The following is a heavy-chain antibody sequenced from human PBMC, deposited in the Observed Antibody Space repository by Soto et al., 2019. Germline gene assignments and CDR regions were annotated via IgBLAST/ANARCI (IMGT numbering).Heavy chain of an antibody. J-gene: IGHJ6*02. CDR1: GASIRSSAY. Sequence: SETLSLTCTVSGASIRSSAYWGWIRQPPGKGLEWIGSIYSIGNTYYNPSLKSGVTISADTSKNQFSPNLISVTAADTAVYYCRRSSRYSTDVWGQGITVTVSS. V-gene: IGHV4-39*01. D-gene: IGHD6-19*01. CDR3: RRSSRYSTDV. CDR2: IYSIGNT.